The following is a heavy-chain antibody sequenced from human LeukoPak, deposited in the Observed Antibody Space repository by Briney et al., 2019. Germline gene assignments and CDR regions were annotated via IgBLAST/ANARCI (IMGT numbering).Heavy chain of an antibody. CDR2: INHSGST. CDR3: ARGPSITGTTIDPTNFDY. D-gene: IGHD1-20*01. CDR1: GGSFSGYY. J-gene: IGHJ4*02. V-gene: IGHV4-34*01. Sequence: PSETLSLTCAVYGGSFSGYYWSWIRQPPGKGLEWIGEINHSGSTNYNPSLKSRVTISVDTSKNQFSLKLSSVTAADTAVYYCARGPSITGTTIDPTNFDYWGQGTLVTVSS.